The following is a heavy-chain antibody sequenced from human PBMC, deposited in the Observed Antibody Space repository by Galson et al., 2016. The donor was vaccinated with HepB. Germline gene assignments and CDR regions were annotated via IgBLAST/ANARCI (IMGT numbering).Heavy chain of an antibody. J-gene: IGHJ4*02. D-gene: IGHD3-3*01. Sequence: SLRLSCAASGFTYSNFAMSWVRQAPGKGLEWVLGISDSGSSTFYADSVKGRFTVSRDNSKNTLYLQMNSLRAEDTAVYYCAKVPGIFGVVISWVDYWGQGTLVTVSS. CDR2: ISDSGSST. V-gene: IGHV3-23*01. CDR3: AKVPGIFGVVISWVDY. CDR1: GFTYSNFA.